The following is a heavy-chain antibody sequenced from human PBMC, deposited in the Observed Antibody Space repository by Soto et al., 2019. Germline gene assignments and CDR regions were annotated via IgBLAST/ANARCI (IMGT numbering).Heavy chain of an antibody. J-gene: IGHJ6*03. Sequence: ASVKVSCKASGYTFTSYGISWVRQAPGQGLEWMGWISAYNGNTNYAQKLQGRVTMTTDTSTSKAYMELRSLRSDDTAVYYCARDEDCSSTSCYGNAYYYYYMDVWGKGTTVTVSS. CDR3: ARDEDCSSTSCYGNAYYYYYMDV. CDR2: ISAYNGNT. D-gene: IGHD2-2*01. V-gene: IGHV1-18*01. CDR1: GYTFTSYG.